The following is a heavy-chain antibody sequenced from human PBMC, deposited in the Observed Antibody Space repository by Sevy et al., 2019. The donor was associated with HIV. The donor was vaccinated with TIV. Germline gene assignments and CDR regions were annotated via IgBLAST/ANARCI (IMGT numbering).Heavy chain of an antibody. CDR3: ARHERDSGSYKNYSYYYYMDV. CDR2: IYHSGST. D-gene: IGHD6-6*01. CDR1: GYSISSGYY. J-gene: IGHJ6*03. Sequence: SETLSLTCAVSGYSISSGYYWGWIRQPPGKGLEWIGSIYHSGSTYYNPSLKSRVTISVDTSKNQFSLKLSSVTAADTAVYFCARHERDSGSYKNYSYYYYMDVWGKWTTVTVSS. V-gene: IGHV4-38-2*01.